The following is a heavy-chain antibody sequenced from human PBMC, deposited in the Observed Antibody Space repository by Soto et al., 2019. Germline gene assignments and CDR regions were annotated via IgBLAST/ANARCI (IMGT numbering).Heavy chain of an antibody. CDR1: GFTFSIYA. V-gene: IGHV3-30-3*01. D-gene: IGHD2-2*02. CDR3: ARERYCSSTSCYIVGYYGMDV. J-gene: IGHJ6*02. CDR2: ISYDGSNK. Sequence: SLRLCCAAAGFTFSIYAMHWVRQAPCKGLEWVAVISYDGSNKYYADSVKGRFTISRDNSKNTLYLQMKSLRAEATAVYYCARERYCSSTSCYIVGYYGMDVWGQGTTVTL.